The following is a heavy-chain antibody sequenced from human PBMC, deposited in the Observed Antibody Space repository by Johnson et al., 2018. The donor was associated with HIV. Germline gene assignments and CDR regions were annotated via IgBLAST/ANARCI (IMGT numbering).Heavy chain of an antibody. CDR2: IYSGDRT. V-gene: IGHV3-66*01. CDR1: GFTVSSNY. D-gene: IGHD5-24*01. Sequence: VQLVESGGGVVQPGGSLRLSCAASGFTVSSNYMSWVRQAPGKGLEWVSVIYSGDRTYSAVSVKGRFTISRDNAKNSLYLQMNSLRAEDTAVYYCAKDRRDVYTSLGAFDIWGQGTLVTVSS. CDR3: AKDRRDVYTSLGAFDI. J-gene: IGHJ3*02.